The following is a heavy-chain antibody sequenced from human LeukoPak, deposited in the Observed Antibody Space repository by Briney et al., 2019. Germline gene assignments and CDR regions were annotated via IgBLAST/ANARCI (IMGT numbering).Heavy chain of an antibody. D-gene: IGHD3-10*01. V-gene: IGHV1-69*06. Sequence: ASVKVSCKASGGTFNSYAISWVRQALGQGLEWMGGIIPIFGTTNYARKFRGRVTLTADKSTRTAYMELSSLRSEDTAVYYCARDPVPLWFGESPIFWGQGTMVTVSS. CDR2: IIPIFGTT. J-gene: IGHJ3*01. CDR1: GGTFNSYA. CDR3: ARDPVPLWFGESPIF.